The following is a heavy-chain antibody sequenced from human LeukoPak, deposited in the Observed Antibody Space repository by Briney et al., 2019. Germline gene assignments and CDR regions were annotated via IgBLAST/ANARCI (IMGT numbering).Heavy chain of an antibody. J-gene: IGHJ4*02. V-gene: IGHV3-23*01. CDR3: AKAFGGVPAAISFDY. D-gene: IGHD2-2*02. Sequence: PGGSLRLSCAASGFTFSSHAMSWVRQAPGKGLEWVSAISGSGGSTYYADSVKGRFTISRDNSKNTLYLQMNSLRAEDTAVYYCAKAFGGVPAAISFDYWGQGTLVTVSS. CDR1: GFTFSSHA. CDR2: ISGSGGST.